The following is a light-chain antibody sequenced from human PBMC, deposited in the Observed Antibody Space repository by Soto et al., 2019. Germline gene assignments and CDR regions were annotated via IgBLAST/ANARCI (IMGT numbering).Light chain of an antibody. J-gene: IGKJ1*01. CDR1: QSVSSSY. CDR2: GAS. V-gene: IGKV3-20*01. Sequence: EIVLTQSPGTLSLSPGEIATLSCRASQSVSSSYLAWYQQKPGQAPRLLIYGASSRATGIPDRFSGSGSGTDLILIISRLEPEDVAVYYCQQYGSSPGTLGQGTKVEIK. CDR3: QQYGSSPGT.